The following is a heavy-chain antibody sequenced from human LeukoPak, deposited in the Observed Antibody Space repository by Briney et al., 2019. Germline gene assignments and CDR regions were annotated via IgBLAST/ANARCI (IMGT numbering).Heavy chain of an antibody. CDR1: GFTFSSYA. V-gene: IGHV3-30*04. J-gene: IGHJ4*02. D-gene: IGHD2-21*02. CDR3: ARAPVVVTAPPDY. Sequence: PGRSLRLSCAASGFTFSSYAMHWVRQAPGKGLEWVAVISYDGSNKYYADSVKGRFTISRDNSKNTLYLQMNSLRAEDTAVYYCARAPVVVTAPPDYWGQGTLVTVSS. CDR2: ISYDGSNK.